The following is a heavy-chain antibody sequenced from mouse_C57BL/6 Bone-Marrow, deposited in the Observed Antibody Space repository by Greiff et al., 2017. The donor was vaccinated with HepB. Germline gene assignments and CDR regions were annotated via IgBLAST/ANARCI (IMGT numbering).Heavy chain of an antibody. Sequence: QVQLKESGAELVRPGTSVKMSCKASGYTFTNYWIGWAKQRPGHGLEWIGDIYPGGGYTNYNEKFKGKATLTADKSSSTAYMQFSSLTSEDSAIYYCARTTTVVATYWYFDVWGTGTTVTVSS. V-gene: IGHV1-63*01. D-gene: IGHD1-1*01. J-gene: IGHJ1*03. CDR1: GYTFTNYW. CDR2: IYPGGGYT. CDR3: ARTTTVVATYWYFDV.